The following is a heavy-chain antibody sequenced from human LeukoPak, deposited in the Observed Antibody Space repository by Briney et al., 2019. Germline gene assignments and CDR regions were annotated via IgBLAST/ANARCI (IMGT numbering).Heavy chain of an antibody. CDR1: GFTFSSYW. CDR2: IKQDGSEK. J-gene: IGHJ4*02. Sequence: GGSLRLSCAASGFTFSSYWMSWVRQAPGKGLEWVANIKQDGSEKYYVDSVKGRFTISRDIAKNSLYLQMNSLRAEDTAVYYCATSLRFLEWLYYFDYWGQGTLVTVSS. V-gene: IGHV3-7*01. CDR3: ATSLRFLEWLYYFDY. D-gene: IGHD3-3*01.